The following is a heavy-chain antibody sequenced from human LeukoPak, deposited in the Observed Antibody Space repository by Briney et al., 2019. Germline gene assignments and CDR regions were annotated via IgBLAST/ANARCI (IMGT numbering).Heavy chain of an antibody. CDR3: ARDILLYYDFWSGYSGYNWFDP. V-gene: IGHV3-23*01. CDR1: GFTFSSYA. CDR2: ISGSGGST. Sequence: PGGSLRLSCAASGFTFSSYAMSWVRQAPGKGLEWVSAISGSGGSTYYADSVKGRFTISRDNSKNTLYLQMNSLRAEDTAVYYCARDILLYYDFWSGYSGYNWFDPWGQGTLVTVSS. J-gene: IGHJ5*02. D-gene: IGHD3-3*01.